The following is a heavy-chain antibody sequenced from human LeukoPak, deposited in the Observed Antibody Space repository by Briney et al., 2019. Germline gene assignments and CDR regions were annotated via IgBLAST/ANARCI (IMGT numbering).Heavy chain of an antibody. Sequence: KPSETLSLTCTVSGGSISSYYWSWIRQPPGKGLEWIGYIYYSGSTNYNPSLKSRVTISVDTSKNQFSLKLSSVTAADTAVYYCARESGSSSWYFDYWGQGTLVTVSS. J-gene: IGHJ4*02. V-gene: IGHV4-59*01. CDR2: IYYSGST. CDR3: ARESGSSSWYFDY. CDR1: GGSISSYY. D-gene: IGHD6-13*01.